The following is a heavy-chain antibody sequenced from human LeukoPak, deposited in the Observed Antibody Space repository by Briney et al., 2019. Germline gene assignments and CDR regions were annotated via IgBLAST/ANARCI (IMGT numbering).Heavy chain of an antibody. CDR3: ARDVYQLGSCYYGMDV. CDR2: INQDGSQK. V-gene: IGHV3-7*01. J-gene: IGHJ6*02. Sequence: GGSLRLSCAASGFTFGSYWMTWVRQAPGKGLEWVANINQDGSQKYYVDSVKGRFTISRDNAQSSLYLQMNGLRAEDTAEYYCARDVYQLGSCYYGMDVWGQGTTVTVSS. CDR1: GFTFGSYW. D-gene: IGHD1-26*01.